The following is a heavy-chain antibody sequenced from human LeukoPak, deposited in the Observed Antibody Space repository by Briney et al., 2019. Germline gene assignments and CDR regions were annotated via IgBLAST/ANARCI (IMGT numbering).Heavy chain of an antibody. J-gene: IGHJ4*02. Sequence: PSETLSLTCTVSGGSISSYYWSWIRQPPGKGLEWIGYIYYSGSTNYNPSLKSRVTISVDTSKNQFSLKLSSVTAADTALYYCAKGEIATYHRFDYWGQGTLVTVSP. CDR2: IYYSGST. V-gene: IGHV4-59*01. CDR1: GGSISSYY. D-gene: IGHD2-2*01. CDR3: AKGEIATYHRFDY.